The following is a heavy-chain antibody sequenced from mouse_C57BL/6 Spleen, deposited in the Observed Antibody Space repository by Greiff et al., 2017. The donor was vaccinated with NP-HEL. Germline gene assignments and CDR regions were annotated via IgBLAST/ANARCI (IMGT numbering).Heavy chain of an antibody. D-gene: IGHD1-1*01. CDR3: ARGTTVVYFDY. J-gene: IGHJ2*01. Sequence: VQLKESGPELVKPGASVKMSCKASGYTFTDYNMHWVKQSHGKSLEWIGYINPNNGGTSYNPKFKGKATLTVNKSSSTAYMELRSLTSEDSAVYYCARGTTVVYFDYWGQGTTLTVSS. V-gene: IGHV1-22*01. CDR1: GYTFTDYN. CDR2: INPNNGGT.